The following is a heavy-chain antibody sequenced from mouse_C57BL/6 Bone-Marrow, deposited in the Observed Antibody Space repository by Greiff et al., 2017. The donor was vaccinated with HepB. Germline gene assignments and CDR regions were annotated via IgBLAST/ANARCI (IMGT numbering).Heavy chain of an antibody. CDR2: ISNGGGST. CDR3: ARGHYYGSILDY. D-gene: IGHD1-1*01. V-gene: IGHV5-12*01. Sequence: EVQLVESGGGLVQPGGSLKLSCAASGFTFSDYYMYWVRQTPEKRLEWVAYISNGGGSTYYPDTVKGRFTISRDNAKNTLYLQMSRLKSEDTAMYYCARGHYYGSILDYWGQGTTLTVSS. J-gene: IGHJ2*01. CDR1: GFTFSDYY.